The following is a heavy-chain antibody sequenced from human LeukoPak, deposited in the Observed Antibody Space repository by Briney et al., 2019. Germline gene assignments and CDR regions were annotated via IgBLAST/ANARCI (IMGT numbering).Heavy chain of an antibody. V-gene: IGHV4-39*01. CDR1: GCSVSSSSYY. J-gene: IGHJ4*02. Sequence: KPSETLSLTCTVSGCSVSSSSYYWGWIRQAPGKGLEWIGSIFYSGSTSYNTSLKSRVTVSADTTNNQFSLKLTSVTAADTAVYYCARHGCSSNICHFDYWGQGTLVTVSS. CDR2: IFYSGST. D-gene: IGHD2-2*01. CDR3: ARHGCSSNICHFDY.